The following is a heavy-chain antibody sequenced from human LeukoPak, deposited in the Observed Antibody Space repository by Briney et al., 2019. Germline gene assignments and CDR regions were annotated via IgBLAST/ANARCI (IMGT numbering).Heavy chain of an antibody. CDR2: IYPGDSDT. CDR3: ARDYDILTGYGAFDI. V-gene: IGHV5-51*01. J-gene: IGHJ3*02. CDR1: GYSFTSYW. Sequence: GESLKISCKGSGYSFTSYWIGWVRQMPGKGLEWMGIIYPGDSDTRYSPSFQGQVTISADKSIGTAYLQWSSLKASDTAMYYCARDYDILTGYGAFDIWGQGTMVTVSS. D-gene: IGHD3-9*01.